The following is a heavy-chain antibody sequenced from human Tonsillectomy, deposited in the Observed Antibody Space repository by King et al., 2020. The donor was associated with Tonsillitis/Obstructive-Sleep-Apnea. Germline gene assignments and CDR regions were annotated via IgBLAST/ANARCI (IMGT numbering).Heavy chain of an antibody. CDR1: GYSFTSYW. CDR2: IYPGDSDT. J-gene: IGHJ6*03. V-gene: IGHV5-51*01. D-gene: IGHD3-3*01. Sequence: VQLVESGAEVKKPGESLKISCKGSGYSFTSYWIGWVRQMPGKGLEWMGIIYPGDSDTRYSPSFQGQVTISADKSISTAYLQWSSLKASDTAMYYCARSGDDFWSGANYYYYYYMDVWGTGTTVTVSS. CDR3: ARSGDDFWSGANYYYYYYMDV.